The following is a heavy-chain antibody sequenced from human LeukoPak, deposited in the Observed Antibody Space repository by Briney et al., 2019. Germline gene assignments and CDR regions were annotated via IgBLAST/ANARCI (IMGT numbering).Heavy chain of an antibody. CDR3: ARALYDSSGISFDY. CDR1: GFTFSSYA. V-gene: IGHV3-30-3*01. Sequence: GRSLRLSCAASGFTFSSYAMHWVRQAPGKGLEWVAVISYDGSSKYYADSVKGRFTISRDNSKNTLYLQMNSLRAEDTAVYYCARALYDSSGISFDYWGQGTLVTVSS. J-gene: IGHJ4*02. CDR2: ISYDGSSK. D-gene: IGHD3-22*01.